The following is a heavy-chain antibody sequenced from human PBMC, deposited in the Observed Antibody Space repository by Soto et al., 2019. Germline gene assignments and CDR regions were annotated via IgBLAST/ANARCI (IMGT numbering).Heavy chain of an antibody. V-gene: IGHV1-2*04. CDR1: GYTLTGYY. D-gene: IGHD2-15*01. J-gene: IGHJ4*02. Sequence: QVQLVQSGAEVKKPGASVKVSCKASGYTLTGYYMHWGRQAPGQGIEWMGWINHNSGGTNYAQKFQGWVTMTRDTSISTAYMELSRLRSDDTAVYYCARGDESRYCSCGSCYGFDYWGQGTLVTVSS. CDR2: INHNSGGT. CDR3: ARGDESRYCSCGSCYGFDY.